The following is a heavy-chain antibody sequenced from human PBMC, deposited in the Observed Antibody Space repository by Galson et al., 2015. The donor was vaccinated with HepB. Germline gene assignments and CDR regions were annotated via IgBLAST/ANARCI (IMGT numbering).Heavy chain of an antibody. V-gene: IGHV1-18*01. D-gene: IGHD4-11*01. CDR3: ARGTTVTRGYYYMDV. Sequence: SVKVSCKASGYTFTSYDISWVRRAPGQGLEWMGWIRAYNGNTKYAQKFQGRVTMTTDTSTSTAYMELRSLRSDDTAMYYCARGTTVTRGYYYMDVWGRGTTVTVSS. CDR1: GYTFTSYD. J-gene: IGHJ6*03. CDR2: IRAYNGNT.